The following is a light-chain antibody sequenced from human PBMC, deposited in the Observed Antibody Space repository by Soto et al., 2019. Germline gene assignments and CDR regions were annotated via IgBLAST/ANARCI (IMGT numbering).Light chain of an antibody. CDR1: SSNIGAGYD. V-gene: IGLV1-40*01. CDR2: GNS. CDR3: QSYDSSLSAL. Sequence: QSVLPQPPSVSGAPGQRVTISFTGSSSNIGAGYDVHWYQQLPGTAPKLLMYGNSNRPSGVPDRFSGSKSGTSASLAITGLQAEDEAHNYCQSYDSSLSALFGGGTKVTVL. J-gene: IGLJ3*02.